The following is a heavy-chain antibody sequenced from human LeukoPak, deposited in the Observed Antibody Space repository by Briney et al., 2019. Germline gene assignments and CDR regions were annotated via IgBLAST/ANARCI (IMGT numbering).Heavy chain of an antibody. CDR3: ARRASGSYPDYFDS. CDR1: GASIRSNSFY. V-gene: IGHV4-61*05. J-gene: IGHJ4*02. CDR2: IHYSGST. D-gene: IGHD1-26*01. Sequence: SETLSLTCTVSGASIRSNSFYWGWIRQSPGKGLEWIGYIHYSGSTKYNPSLKSRATISVDTSKNLVSLKLSSVTAGDTAVYYCARRASGSYPDYFDSWGQGTLVTVSS.